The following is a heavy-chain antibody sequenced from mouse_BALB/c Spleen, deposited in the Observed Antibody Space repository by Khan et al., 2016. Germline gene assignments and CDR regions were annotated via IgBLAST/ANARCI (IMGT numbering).Heavy chain of an antibody. CDR1: GFTFSSFG. CDR2: ISGGSSTI. CDR3: ARIYYGLYYAMDY. J-gene: IGHJ4*01. D-gene: IGHD2-1*01. Sequence: EVELVESGGGLVQPGGSRKLSCAASGFTFSSFGMHWVRQAPDKGLEWVAYISGGSSTIFYADTVKGRFTISSDNPKNTLFLQMTSLRSEDTAMYFCARIYYGLYYAMDYWGQGTSVTVSS. V-gene: IGHV5-17*02.